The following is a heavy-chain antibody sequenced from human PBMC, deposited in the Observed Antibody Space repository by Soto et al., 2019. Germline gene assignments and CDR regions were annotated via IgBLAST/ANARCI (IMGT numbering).Heavy chain of an antibody. CDR1: GGSISNYY. CDR3: ARLGSGFSV. V-gene: IGHV4-59*08. D-gene: IGHD6-19*01. CDR2: IYYSGST. Sequence: PSETLSLTCTVSGGSISNYYWSWIRQPPGKGLEWIGYIYYSGSTNYNPSLKSRVTISVDTSKNQFSLKLSSVTAADTAVYYCARLGSGFSVWGQGTLVTVSS. J-gene: IGHJ4*02.